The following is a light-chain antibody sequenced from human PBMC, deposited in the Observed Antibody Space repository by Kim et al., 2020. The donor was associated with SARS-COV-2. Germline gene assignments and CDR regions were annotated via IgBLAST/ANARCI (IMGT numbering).Light chain of an antibody. CDR3: ATWDDSLNALV. CDR2: GNI. Sequence: GQRVTIACAGRSANIGRNTVNWYQHLPGTAPKLLIYGNIQRPSGVADRFSGSKSGTSVFLAISGLQSEDEADYYCATWDDSLNALVFGTGTKVTVL. J-gene: IGLJ1*01. CDR1: SANIGRNT. V-gene: IGLV1-44*01.